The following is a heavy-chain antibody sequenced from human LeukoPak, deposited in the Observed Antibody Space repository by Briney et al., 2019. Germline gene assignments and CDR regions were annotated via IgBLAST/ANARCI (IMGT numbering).Heavy chain of an antibody. Sequence: GGSLRLSCAASGFTVSSNYMSWVRQAPGKGLEWVSVIYSGGRTYYGDSVKGRFTISRDNAKNSLYLQMNSLRAEDTAVYYCARDPSYYGSEVYFDYWGQGTLVTVSS. CDR3: ARDPSYYGSEVYFDY. D-gene: IGHD3-10*01. CDR1: GFTVSSNY. J-gene: IGHJ4*02. CDR2: IYSGGRT. V-gene: IGHV3-53*01.